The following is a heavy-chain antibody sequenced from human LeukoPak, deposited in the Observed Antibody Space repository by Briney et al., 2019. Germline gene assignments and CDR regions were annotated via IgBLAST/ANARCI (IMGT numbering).Heavy chain of an antibody. CDR3: ARSLYCTNSVCYTGTFDY. J-gene: IGHJ4*02. CDR2: IKQDGSEE. Sequence: PGGSLRLSCAASGFTFSNYWMSWVRQAPGKGLEWVANIKQDGSEEYYVDSVKGRFTISRDNAKNSLYLQMNSLRAEDTAVYYCARSLYCTNSVCYTGTFDYWGQGTLVTVSS. CDR1: GFTFSNYW. V-gene: IGHV3-7*01. D-gene: IGHD2-8*01.